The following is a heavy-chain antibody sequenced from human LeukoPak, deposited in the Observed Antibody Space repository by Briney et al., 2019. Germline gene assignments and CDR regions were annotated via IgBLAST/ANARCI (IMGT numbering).Heavy chain of an antibody. CDR3: TAGIGHSDFDY. V-gene: IGHV3-15*01. D-gene: IGHD6-13*01. CDR1: GFTFSNAW. CDR2: VKSKTNGGTT. J-gene: IGHJ4*02. Sequence: PGGSLKLSCAASGFTFSNAWMSWVRQAPGKGLEWVGRVKSKTNGGTTGYAAPVKGRFTISRDDSKNTNLQMNSLKSEDTAVYYCTAGIGHSDFDYWGQGTLVTVSS.